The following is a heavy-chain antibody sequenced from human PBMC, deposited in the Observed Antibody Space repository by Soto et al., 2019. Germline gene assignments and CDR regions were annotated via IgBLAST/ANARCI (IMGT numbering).Heavy chain of an antibody. J-gene: IGHJ6*02. V-gene: IGHV3-21*01. Sequence: GGSLRLSCAASGFTFSSYSMNWVRQAPGKGLEWVSSISSSSSYIYYADSVKGRFTISRDNAKNSLYLQMNSLRAEDTAVYYCAREGQWELLLSAHYYYYYGMDVWGQGTTVTVSS. CDR3: AREGQWELLLSAHYYYYYGMDV. CDR1: GFTFSSYS. D-gene: IGHD1-26*01. CDR2: ISSSSSYI.